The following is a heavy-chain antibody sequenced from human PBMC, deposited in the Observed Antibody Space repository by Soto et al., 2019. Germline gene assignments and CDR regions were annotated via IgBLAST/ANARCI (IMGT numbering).Heavy chain of an antibody. CDR1: GDSISGGASF. D-gene: IGHD2-2*01. Sequence: SETLSLSCTVSGDSISGGASFWSWIRQPPGKGLEWIANVYYSGSSYYNPSLKSRLTISVDTTKNQFSLQLKSMTAADTAVYYCAKLSCTSSTCYFPGWFDPWGQGTLVTVSS. CDR3: AKLSCTSSTCYFPGWFDP. CDR2: VYYSGSS. V-gene: IGHV4-31*03. J-gene: IGHJ5*02.